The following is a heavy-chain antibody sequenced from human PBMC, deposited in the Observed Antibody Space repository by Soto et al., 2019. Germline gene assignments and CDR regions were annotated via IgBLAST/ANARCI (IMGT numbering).Heavy chain of an antibody. CDR2: IIPILGIA. Sequence: VQLVQSGAEVKKPGSSVKVSCKASGGTFSSYTISWVRQAPGQGLEWMGRIIPILGIANYAQKFQGRVTITADKYTSTAYMELRSLRSEDTALYYCARDEVTMVRGVIITAAYWGQGTLVTVSS. CDR3: ARDEVTMVRGVIITAAY. D-gene: IGHD3-10*01. V-gene: IGHV1-69*08. CDR1: GGTFSSYT. J-gene: IGHJ4*02.